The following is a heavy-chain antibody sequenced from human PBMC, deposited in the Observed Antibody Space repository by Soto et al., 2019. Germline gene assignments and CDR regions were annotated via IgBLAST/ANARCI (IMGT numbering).Heavy chain of an antibody. V-gene: IGHV4-31*03. Sequence: TLSLTCTVSGGSISSGGYYWSWIRQHPGKGLEWIGYIYYSGSTYYNPSLKSRVTISVDTSKNQFSLKLSSVTAADTAVYYCARDRFCCSSTSGGCFDPWGQGTLVTVSS. CDR1: GGSISSGGYY. D-gene: IGHD2-2*01. J-gene: IGHJ5*02. CDR3: ARDRFCCSSTSGGCFDP. CDR2: IYYSGST.